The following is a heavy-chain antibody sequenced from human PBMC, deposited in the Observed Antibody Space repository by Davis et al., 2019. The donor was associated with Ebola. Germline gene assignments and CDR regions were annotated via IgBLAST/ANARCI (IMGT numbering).Heavy chain of an antibody. CDR2: IYYSGST. CDR3: ARVGSSGSYYNVLDY. D-gene: IGHD3-10*01. Sequence: PSETLSLTCTVSGGSISSSSYYWGWIRQPPGKGLEWIGSIYYSGSTYYNPSLKSRVTISVDTSKNQFSLKLSSVTAADTAVYYCARVGSSGSYYNVLDYWGQGTLVTVSS. J-gene: IGHJ4*02. CDR1: GGSISSSSYY. V-gene: IGHV4-39*07.